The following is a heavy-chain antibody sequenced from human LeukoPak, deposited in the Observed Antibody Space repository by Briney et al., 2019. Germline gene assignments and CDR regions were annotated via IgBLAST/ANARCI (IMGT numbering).Heavy chain of an antibody. V-gene: IGHV1-2*02. D-gene: IGHD4-23*01. CDR2: INPNSGGT. CDR3: AREAGGIYGGNLYYFDY. Sequence: GASVKVSCKASGYTFTGYYMHWVRQAPGQGLEWMGWINPNSGGTNYAQKFQGRVTMTRDTSISTAYTELSRLRSDDTAVYYCAREAGGIYGGNLYYFDYWGQGTLVTVSS. J-gene: IGHJ4*02. CDR1: GYTFTGYY.